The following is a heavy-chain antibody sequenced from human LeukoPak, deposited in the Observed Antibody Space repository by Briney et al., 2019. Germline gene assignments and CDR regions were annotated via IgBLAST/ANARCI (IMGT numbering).Heavy chain of an antibody. V-gene: IGHV1-2*02. D-gene: IGHD6-19*01. J-gene: IGHJ4*02. CDR3: ARAGSIWLATTLYYFDY. Sequence: ASVKVSCKASGYTFTGYYMHWVRQAPGQGLEWMGWINPNSGGTNYAQKFQGRVTMTTDTSTSTAYMELSRLRSDDTAVYYCARAGSIWLATTLYYFDYWGQGTLVTVSS. CDR2: INPNSGGT. CDR1: GYTFTGYY.